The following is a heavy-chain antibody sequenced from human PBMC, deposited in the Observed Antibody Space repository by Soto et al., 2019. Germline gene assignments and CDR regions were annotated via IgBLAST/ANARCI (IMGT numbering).Heavy chain of an antibody. CDR2: ISGSGGST. Sequence: EVQLLESGGGLVQPGGSLRLSCAASGFTFSSYAMSWVRQAPGKGLEWVSAISGSGGSTYYADSVKGRFTISRDNSKNTLYLQMNSLRAADTAVYYCAKPHGSGSFITGYYFDYWGQGTLVTVSS. CDR3: AKPHGSGSFITGYYFDY. CDR1: GFTFSSYA. J-gene: IGHJ4*02. D-gene: IGHD3-10*01. V-gene: IGHV3-23*01.